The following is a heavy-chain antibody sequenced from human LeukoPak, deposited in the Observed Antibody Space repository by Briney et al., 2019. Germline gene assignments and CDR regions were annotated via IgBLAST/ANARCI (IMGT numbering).Heavy chain of an antibody. CDR3: AKDSAKKYDDY. J-gene: IGHJ4*02. D-gene: IGHD2/OR15-2a*01. CDR2: INSDGSNT. CDR1: GFSFSTSW. Sequence: GGSLRLSCAASGFSFSTSWMHWVRHTPEKGLVWVSRINSDGSNTIYADSVKGRFTISRDNSKNTLFLQMNSLRAEDTAVYYCAKDSAKKYDDYWGQGTLVTVSS. V-gene: IGHV3-74*01.